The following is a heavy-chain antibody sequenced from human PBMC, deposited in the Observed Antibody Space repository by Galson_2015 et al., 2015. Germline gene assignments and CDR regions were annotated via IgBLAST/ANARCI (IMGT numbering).Heavy chain of an antibody. CDR2: ISWNSGSI. CDR3: AKLSSSWDSADY. CDR1: GFTFDDYA. J-gene: IGHJ4*02. V-gene: IGHV3-9*01. D-gene: IGHD6-13*01. Sequence: LRLSCAASGFTFDDYAMHWVRQAPGKGLEWVSGISWNSGSIGYADSVKGRFTISRDNAKNSLYLQMNSLRAEDTALYYCAKLSSSWDSADYWGQGTLVTVSS.